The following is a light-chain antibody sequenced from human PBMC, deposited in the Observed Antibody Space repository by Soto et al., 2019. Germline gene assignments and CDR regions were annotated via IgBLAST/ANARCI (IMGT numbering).Light chain of an antibody. CDR1: QTISSW. J-gene: IGKJ5*01. Sequence: DLQMTQSPSTLSGSVGNRVTITCRASQTISSWLAWYQQKPGKAPKLLIYAASTLQSGVPSRFSGSGSGTDFTLTISCLQSEDFATYYCQQYYSYPLTFSQGTRLEI. CDR2: AAS. CDR3: QQYYSYPLT. V-gene: IGKV1-5*01.